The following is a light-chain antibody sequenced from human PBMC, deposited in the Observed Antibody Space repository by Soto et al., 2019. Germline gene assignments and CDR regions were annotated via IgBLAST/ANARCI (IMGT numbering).Light chain of an antibody. J-gene: IGLJ1*01. Sequence: QSALTQPASVSGSPGQSITFSCTGTSSDIGGYNYVSWYQQHPGKAPKLMIYEVSKRPSGVSDRFSGSKSGNTASLTISGLQDEDEADYYCTADTSSTTNYVFGTGTKVTVL. CDR1: SSDIGGYNY. CDR3: TADTSSTTNYV. V-gene: IGLV2-14*01. CDR2: EVS.